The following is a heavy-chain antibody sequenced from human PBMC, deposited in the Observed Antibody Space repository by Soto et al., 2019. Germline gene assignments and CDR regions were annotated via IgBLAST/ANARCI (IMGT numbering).Heavy chain of an antibody. V-gene: IGHV1-69*18. D-gene: IGHD3-10*01. CDR1: GDTFSGYP. J-gene: IGHJ4*02. CDR2: IIPVFGTT. CDR3: ARDGGFGELKY. Sequence: QVQLVQSGAELKKPGSSVEVSCKASGDTFSGYPINWVRQAPGEGLEWMGRIIPVFGTTNDAQRFEGRVTFTADESTNTAYMELRDLLSEDTAVYYCARDGGFGELKYWGPGTLVTVSS.